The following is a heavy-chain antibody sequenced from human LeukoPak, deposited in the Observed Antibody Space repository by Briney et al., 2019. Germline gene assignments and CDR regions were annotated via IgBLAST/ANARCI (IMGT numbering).Heavy chain of an antibody. CDR2: INQDGSEK. CDR3: ARHRYCSGGSCYSDYYYYYGMDV. Sequence: GGSLRLSCAASGFTFSSYWMSWVRQAPGKGREGVANINQDGSEKYYVDSVKSRFTISRDNAKNSLYLQMNSLRAEDTAVYYCARHRYCSGGSCYSDYYYYYGMDVWGKGTTVTVSS. J-gene: IGHJ6*04. CDR1: GFTFSSYW. D-gene: IGHD2-15*01. V-gene: IGHV3-7*03.